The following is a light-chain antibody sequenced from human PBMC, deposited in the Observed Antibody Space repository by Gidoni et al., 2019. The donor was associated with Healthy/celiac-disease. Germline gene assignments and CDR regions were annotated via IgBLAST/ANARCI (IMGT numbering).Light chain of an antibody. J-gene: IGKJ3*01. CDR3: QQSYSTPFT. CDR1: QSISSY. Sequence: DIQLTQSPSSLSASVGDRVTITCRASQSISSYLNWYQQKPGKAPKLLIYAASSLQSGVPSRVSGRGSGTDFTLTISSLQPEDFATYYCQQSYSTPFTVGPGTKVEIK. CDR2: AAS. V-gene: IGKV1-39*01.